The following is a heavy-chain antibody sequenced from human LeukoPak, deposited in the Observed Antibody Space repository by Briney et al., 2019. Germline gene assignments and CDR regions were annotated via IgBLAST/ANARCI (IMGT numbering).Heavy chain of an antibody. D-gene: IGHD2-2*01. J-gene: IGHJ5*02. CDR2: IIPIFGTA. V-gene: IGHV1-69*05. CDR1: GGTFSSYA. Sequence: ASVKVSCKASGGTFSSYAISWVRQAPGQGLEWMGGIIPIFGTANYAQKFQGRVTITTDESTSTAYMELSSLRSEDTAVYYCARDFSPAAVNWFDPWGQGTLVTVSS. CDR3: ARDFSPAAVNWFDP.